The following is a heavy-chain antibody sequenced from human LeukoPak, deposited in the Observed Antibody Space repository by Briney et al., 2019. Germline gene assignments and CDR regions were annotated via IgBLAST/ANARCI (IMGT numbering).Heavy chain of an antibody. V-gene: IGHV3-7*01. J-gene: IGHJ4*02. CDR3: ARALASIVGATGY. Sequence: GRSLRLSCAASGFTFSSYRMSWVRQAPGKGLEWVANIKQDGSEKYYVDSVKGRFTISRDNAKNSLYLQMNSLRAEDTAVYYCARALASIVGATGYWGQGTLVTVSS. CDR1: GFTFSSYR. CDR2: IKQDGSEK. D-gene: IGHD1-26*01.